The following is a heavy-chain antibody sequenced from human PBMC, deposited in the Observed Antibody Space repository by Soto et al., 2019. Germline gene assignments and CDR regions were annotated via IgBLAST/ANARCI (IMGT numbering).Heavy chain of an antibody. V-gene: IGHV3-11*01. D-gene: IGHD1-1*01. Sequence: PGGSLRLSCAASGFTFSDYYMSWIRQAPGKGLEWVSYISSSGSTIYYADSVKGRFTISRDNAKNSLYLQMNSLRAEDTAVYYCATTSRRSPPWFDPWGQGTLVTVSS. CDR2: ISSSGSTI. CDR1: GFTFSDYY. CDR3: ATTSRRSPPWFDP. J-gene: IGHJ5*02.